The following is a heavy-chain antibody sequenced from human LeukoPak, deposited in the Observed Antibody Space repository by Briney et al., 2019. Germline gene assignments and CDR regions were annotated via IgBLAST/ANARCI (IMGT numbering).Heavy chain of an antibody. Sequence: SETLSLTCTVSGYSISSGYYWSWIRQPPGKGLEWIGKINHSGSTNYNPSLKSRVTISVDTSKNQFSLKLSSVTAADTAVYYCASDSSGYPNWFDPWGQGTLVTVSS. CDR1: GYSISSGYY. CDR3: ASDSSGYPNWFDP. D-gene: IGHD3-22*01. CDR2: INHSGST. J-gene: IGHJ5*02. V-gene: IGHV4-38-2*02.